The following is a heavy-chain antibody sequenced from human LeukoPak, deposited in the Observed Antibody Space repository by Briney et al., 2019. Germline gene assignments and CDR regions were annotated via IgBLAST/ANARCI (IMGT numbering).Heavy chain of an antibody. Sequence: GSLRLSCAASGFTFGSYSMNWVRPAPGKGLEWVSSISSSSSYIYYADSVKGRFTISRDNAKNSLYLQMNSLRAKDTAVYYCARGEIVATINYWGQGTLVTVSS. D-gene: IGHD5-12*01. J-gene: IGHJ4*02. CDR3: ARGEIVATINY. V-gene: IGHV3-21*01. CDR2: ISSSSSYI. CDR1: GFTFGSYS.